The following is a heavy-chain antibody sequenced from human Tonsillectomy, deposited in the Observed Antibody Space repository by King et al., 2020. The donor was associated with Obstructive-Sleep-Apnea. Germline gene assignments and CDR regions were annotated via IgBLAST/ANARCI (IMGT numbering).Heavy chain of an antibody. CDR3: ARLQLTMGRGVRSTTYWYFDL. CDR1: GGSISSSSYY. Sequence: QLQESGPGLVKPSETLSLTCTVSGGSISSSSYYWGWIRQPPGKGLEWIGSIYYSGSTYYNPSLKSRVTISVDTSKNQFSLKLSSVTAADTAVYYCARLQLTMGRGVRSTTYWYFDLWGRGTLVTVSS. J-gene: IGHJ2*01. V-gene: IGHV4-39*07. D-gene: IGHD3-10*01. CDR2: IYYSGST.